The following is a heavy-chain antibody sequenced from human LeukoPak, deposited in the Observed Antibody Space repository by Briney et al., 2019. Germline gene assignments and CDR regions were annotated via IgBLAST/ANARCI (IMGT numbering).Heavy chain of an antibody. CDR1: GGTFSSYA. V-gene: IGHV1-69*13. J-gene: IGHJ4*02. CDR3: ASMGDSSGSYFL. CDR2: IIPIFGTA. D-gene: IGHD3-22*01. Sequence: SVKVSCKASGGTFSSYAISWVRQAPGQGLEWMGGIIPIFGTANYAQKFQGRVTITADESTSTAYMELSSLRSEDTAVYYCASMGDSSGSYFLWSQGTLVTVSS.